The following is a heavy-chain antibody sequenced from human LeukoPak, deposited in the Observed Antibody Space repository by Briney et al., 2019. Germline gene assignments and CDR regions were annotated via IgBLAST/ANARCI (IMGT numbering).Heavy chain of an antibody. CDR1: GESFNGYY. D-gene: IGHD6-13*01. V-gene: IGHV4-34*01. Sequence: SETLSLTCAVYGESFNGYYWSGIRQPPGKGLEWIGEINHSGSTNYNPSLKSRVTISVDTSKSQFSLKLSSVTAADTAVYYCARAKAAAGSSGWFDPWGQGTLVTVSS. J-gene: IGHJ5*02. CDR2: INHSGST. CDR3: ARAKAAAGSSGWFDP.